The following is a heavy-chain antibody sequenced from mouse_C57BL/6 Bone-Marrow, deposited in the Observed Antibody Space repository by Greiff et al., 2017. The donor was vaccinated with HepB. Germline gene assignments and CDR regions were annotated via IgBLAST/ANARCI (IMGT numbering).Heavy chain of an antibody. CDR2: ISSGSSTI. V-gene: IGHV5-17*01. D-gene: IGHD1-1*01. CDR3: ARQLLRYWYFDV. CDR1: GFTFSDYG. J-gene: IGHJ1*03. Sequence: EVMLVESGGGLVKPGGSLKLSCAASGFTFSDYGMHWVRQAPEKGLEWVAYISSGSSTIYYADTVKGRFTISRDNAKNTLILQMTSLRSEDTAMYYCARQLLRYWYFDVWGTGTTVTVSS.